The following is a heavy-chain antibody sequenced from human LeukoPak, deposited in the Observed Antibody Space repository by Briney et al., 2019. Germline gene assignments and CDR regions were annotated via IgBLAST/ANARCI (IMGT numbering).Heavy chain of an antibody. V-gene: IGHV3-48*03. Sequence: PGGSLRLSCAASGFTFSSYEMNWVRQAPGKGLEWVSYISSSGSTIYYADSVKGRFTISRDNAKNSLYLQMNSLRAEDTAVYYCARNIYGSGSYPVWFDPWGQGTLVTVSP. D-gene: IGHD3-10*01. J-gene: IGHJ5*02. CDR3: ARNIYGSGSYPVWFDP. CDR2: ISSSGSTI. CDR1: GFTFSSYE.